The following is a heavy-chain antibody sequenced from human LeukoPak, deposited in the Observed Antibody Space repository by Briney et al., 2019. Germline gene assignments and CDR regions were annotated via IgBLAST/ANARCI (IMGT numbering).Heavy chain of an antibody. CDR2: IYHSGST. Sequence: SGTLSLTCAVSGGSISSSNWWSWVRQPPGKGLEWIGEIYHSGSTNYNPSLKSRVTISVDKSKNQFSLKLSSVTAADTAVYYCASRYLCSSTSCYTFDYWGQGTLVTVSS. CDR3: ASRYLCSSTSCYTFDY. CDR1: GGSISSSNW. J-gene: IGHJ4*02. V-gene: IGHV4-4*02. D-gene: IGHD2-2*02.